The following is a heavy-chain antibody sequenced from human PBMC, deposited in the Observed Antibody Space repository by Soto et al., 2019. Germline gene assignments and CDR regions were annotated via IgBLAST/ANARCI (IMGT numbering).Heavy chain of an antibody. CDR2: MNPNSGNT. V-gene: IGHV1-8*01. D-gene: IGHD1-20*01. J-gene: IGHJ5*02. Sequence: ASVKVSCKASGYTFTSYDINWVRQATGQGLEWMGWMNPNSGNTGYAQKFQGSVTITRXXXXXXAXMXLXXXXSEXTAVYDCARGRERIKKWNWFDPWGQGTLVTVS. CDR3: ARGRERIKKWNWFDP. CDR1: GYTFTSYD.